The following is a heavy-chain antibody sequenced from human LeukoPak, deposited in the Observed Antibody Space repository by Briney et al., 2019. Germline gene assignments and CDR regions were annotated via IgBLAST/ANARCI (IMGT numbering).Heavy chain of an antibody. J-gene: IGHJ4*02. V-gene: IGHV4-31*03. D-gene: IGHD6-13*01. CDR1: GGSISSGDYY. CDR3: ARGREYSSSWYALGY. Sequence: SQTLSLTCTVSGGSISSGDYYWSWIRQHPGKGLEWIGYIYYSGSTYYNPSLKSRVTISVDTSKNQFSLKLSSVTAADMAVYYCARGREYSSSWYALGYWGQGTLVTVSS. CDR2: IYYSGST.